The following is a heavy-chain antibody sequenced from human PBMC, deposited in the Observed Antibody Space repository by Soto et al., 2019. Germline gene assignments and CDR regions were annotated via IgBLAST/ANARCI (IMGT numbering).Heavy chain of an antibody. CDR1: GGSFSGYY. V-gene: IGHV4-34*01. Sequence: SETLSLTCAVYGGSFSGYYWSWIRQPPGKGLEWIGEINHSGSTNYNPSLKSRVTISVDTSKNQFSLKLSSVTAADTAVYYCARGLPMAHYYYYGMHVWGQGTTVTVYS. CDR3: ARGLPMAHYYYYGMHV. D-gene: IGHD3-10*01. CDR2: INHSGST. J-gene: IGHJ6*02.